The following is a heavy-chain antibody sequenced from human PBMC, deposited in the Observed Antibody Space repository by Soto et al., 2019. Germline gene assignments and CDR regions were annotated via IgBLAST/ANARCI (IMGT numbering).Heavy chain of an antibody. Sequence: QVQLRESGPGLVHASGTLSLTCGVSGGSISTNNWWSCVRQPPGQGLQWIAEVYHSGSTNYNPSLKSRLTIAIAKSKNQFSLRLTSVTAADSAVYYCARAKLCNTLSCPHSFDTWGQGTRVTVPS. CDR1: GGSISTNNW. CDR3: ARAKLCNTLSCPHSFDT. CDR2: VYHSGST. J-gene: IGHJ4*02. V-gene: IGHV4-4*02. D-gene: IGHD2-2*01.